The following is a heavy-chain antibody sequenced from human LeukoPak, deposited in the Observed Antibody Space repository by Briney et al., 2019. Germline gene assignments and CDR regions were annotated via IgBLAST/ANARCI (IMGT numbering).Heavy chain of an antibody. CDR1: GFNFRSYS. D-gene: IGHD6-13*01. Sequence: PGGSLRLSCVASGFNFRSYSMNWVRQAPGKGLEWVSYIVDSSSTLYYADSVKGRFTISRDNAKNSLYLQMNSLRAEDTAVYYCARGEQLTYNYYYYMDVWGIGTTVTVSS. CDR2: IVDSSSTL. J-gene: IGHJ6*03. CDR3: ARGEQLTYNYYYYMDV. V-gene: IGHV3-48*01.